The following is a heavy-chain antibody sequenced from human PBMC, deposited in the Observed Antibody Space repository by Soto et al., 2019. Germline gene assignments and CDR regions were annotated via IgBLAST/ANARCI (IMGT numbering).Heavy chain of an antibody. Sequence: GGSLRLSCAVSGFSFSTYSMNWVRQAPGKGLEWVSSISRSDTYIYYADSVTGRFTISRDNAKNLLYLQMNSLRAEDTAIYYCARAGFGEFPYYYYYNMDVWGQGTPVTVS. CDR2: ISRSDTYI. V-gene: IGHV3-21*01. CDR3: ARAGFGEFPYYYYYNMDV. CDR1: GFSFSTYS. D-gene: IGHD3-10*01. J-gene: IGHJ6*02.